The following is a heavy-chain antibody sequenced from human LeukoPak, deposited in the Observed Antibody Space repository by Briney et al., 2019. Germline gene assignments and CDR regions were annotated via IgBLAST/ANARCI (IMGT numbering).Heavy chain of an antibody. D-gene: IGHD7-27*01. J-gene: IGHJ3*02. V-gene: IGHV3-66*01. CDR2: IYSGGST. Sequence: GGSLRLSCAASGFTVSSNYMSWVRQAPGKGLEWVSVIYSGGSTYYADSVRGRFTISRDNSKNSLYLQMNSLRAEDTAVYYCARDRLGIYALDIWGQGTMVTVSS. CDR1: GFTVSSNY. CDR3: ARDRLGIYALDI.